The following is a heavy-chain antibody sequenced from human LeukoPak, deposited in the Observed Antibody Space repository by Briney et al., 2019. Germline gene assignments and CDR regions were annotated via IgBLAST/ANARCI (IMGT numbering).Heavy chain of an antibody. D-gene: IGHD2-21*01. V-gene: IGHV3-74*01. Sequence: PGGSLRLSCAASGFSLSADWVHWVRQAPGKGVVWVSRINYDGSETDYADSVKGRFTIYRDNAKNTVYLQMNSLRDGDSAVYYCTRCGVGFWGGLYYLWGRGTLFTVSS. CDR2: INYDGSET. CDR3: TRCGVGFWGGLYYL. CDR1: GFSLSADW. J-gene: IGHJ2*01.